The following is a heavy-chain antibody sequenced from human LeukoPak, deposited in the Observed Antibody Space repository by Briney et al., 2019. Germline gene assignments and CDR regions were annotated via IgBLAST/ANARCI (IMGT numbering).Heavy chain of an antibody. Sequence: WETLSLTCSLSGGSISNDNWWSWVRQPPGKGLEWIGEIFHSGSTNYNPSLKSRLTISLDKSKNQFSLKLSSVTAADTAVYYCARSRSGWSAAHYFDNWGQGTLVTVSS. CDR3: ARSRSGWSAAHYFDN. J-gene: IGHJ4*02. CDR2: IFHSGST. V-gene: IGHV4-4*02. D-gene: IGHD6-19*01. CDR1: GGSISNDNW.